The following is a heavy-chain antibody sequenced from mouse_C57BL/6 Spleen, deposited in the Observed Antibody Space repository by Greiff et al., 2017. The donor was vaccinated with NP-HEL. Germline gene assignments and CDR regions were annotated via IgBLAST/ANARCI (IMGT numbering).Heavy chain of an antibody. J-gene: IGHJ2*01. CDR2: INYDSSST. CDR1: GFTFSDYY. CDR3: ARGGDYLDY. Sequence: DVKLVESEGGLVPPGSSMKLSCTASGFTFSDYYIAWVRQVPEKSLEWVANINYDSSSTYYLDSLKSRFIISRDNAKNILYLQMSSLKSEDTATYYCARGGDYLDYWGQGTTLTVSS. V-gene: IGHV5-16*01.